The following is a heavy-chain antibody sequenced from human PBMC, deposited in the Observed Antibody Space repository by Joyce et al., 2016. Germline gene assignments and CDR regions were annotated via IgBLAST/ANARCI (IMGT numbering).Heavy chain of an antibody. CDR3: ARSQWLAPLMY. D-gene: IGHD6-19*01. CDR2: IHKSGVT. CDR1: GGPFRGFF. V-gene: IGHV4-34*01. J-gene: IGHJ4*02. Sequence: QVQLQQWGAGLLKPSETLSLTCAVSGGPFRGFFWTWVRQPPGKGLEWIGDIHKSGVTNYNPSLKTRVTFSVDTSKNQFSLKLTSLSAADTAVYYCARSQWLAPLMYWGQGTPVTVSS.